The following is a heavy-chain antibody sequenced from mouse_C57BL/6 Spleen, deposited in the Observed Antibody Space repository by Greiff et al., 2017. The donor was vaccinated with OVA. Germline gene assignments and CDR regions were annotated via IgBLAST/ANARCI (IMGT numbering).Heavy chain of an antibody. Sequence: QVQLKESGPELVKPGASVKLSCKASGYTFTSYDINWVKQRPGQGLEWIGWIYPRDGSTKYNEKFKGKATLTVDTSSSTAYMELHSLTSEDSAVYFCAKTGAYWYFDVWGTGTTVTVSS. D-gene: IGHD4-1*01. CDR3: AKTGAYWYFDV. J-gene: IGHJ1*03. V-gene: IGHV1-85*01. CDR1: GYTFTSYD. CDR2: IYPRDGST.